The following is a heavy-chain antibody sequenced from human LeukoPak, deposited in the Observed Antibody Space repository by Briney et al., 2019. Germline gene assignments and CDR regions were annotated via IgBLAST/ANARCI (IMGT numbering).Heavy chain of an antibody. V-gene: IGHV4-34*01. CDR3: AGGDYHGSESYANY. Sequence: SETLSLACAVYGGSFSGQYWGWIRQPPGKGLEWIGEINHGGSISYNASLKSRVTISLDTSKNQFSLKLSSVTAADTAVYYCAGGDYHGSESYANYWGQGTLVTVSS. CDR1: GGSFSGQY. J-gene: IGHJ4*02. CDR2: INHGGSI. D-gene: IGHD3-10*01.